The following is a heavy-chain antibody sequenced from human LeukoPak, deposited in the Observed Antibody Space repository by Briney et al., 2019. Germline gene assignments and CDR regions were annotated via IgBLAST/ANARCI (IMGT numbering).Heavy chain of an antibody. CDR1: GGSISGGSYY. D-gene: IGHD6-19*01. CDR2: IDSTGSS. Sequence: SSETLSLTCTVSGGSISGGSYYWGWIRQSPGKGLEWIGSIDSTGSSYWNTSLKSRVTMSVDTSKNEFSLRLSSVTAPDTAVYYCARTQWLVPNVDYWGQGTLVTVSS. CDR3: ARTQWLVPNVDY. J-gene: IGHJ4*02. V-gene: IGHV4-39*01.